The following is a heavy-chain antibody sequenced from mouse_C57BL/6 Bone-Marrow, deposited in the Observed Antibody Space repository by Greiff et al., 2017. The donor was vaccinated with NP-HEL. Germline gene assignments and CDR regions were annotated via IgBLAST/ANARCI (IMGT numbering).Heavy chain of an antibody. CDR2: ISSGGRYT. CDR3: ARQAHYYGSPYYFDY. CDR1: GFTFSSYG. V-gene: IGHV5-6*01. J-gene: IGHJ2*01. Sequence: EVQLQESGGDLVKPGGSLKLSCAASGFTFSSYGMSWVRQTPDKRLEWVATISSGGRYTYYPDSVKGRFTISRDNAKNTLYLQMSSLKSEDTAMYYCARQAHYYGSPYYFDYWGQGTTLTVSS. D-gene: IGHD1-1*01.